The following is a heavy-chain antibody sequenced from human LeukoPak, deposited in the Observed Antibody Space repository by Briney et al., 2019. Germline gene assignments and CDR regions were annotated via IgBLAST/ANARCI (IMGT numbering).Heavy chain of an antibody. V-gene: IGHV3-33*06. Sequence: GRSLRLSCAASGFTFSSYVMHWVRQAPGKGLEWVAVIWYDGSNEYYADSVKGRFTISRDNSKNTLYLQMNSLRAEDTAVYYCAKDPDGDLDYWGQGTLVTVSS. D-gene: IGHD4-17*01. CDR3: AKDPDGDLDY. J-gene: IGHJ4*02. CDR2: IWYDGSNE. CDR1: GFTFSSYV.